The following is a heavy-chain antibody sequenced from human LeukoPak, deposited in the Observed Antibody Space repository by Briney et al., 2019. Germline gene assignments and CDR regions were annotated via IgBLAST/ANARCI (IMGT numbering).Heavy chain of an antibody. V-gene: IGHV3-7*01. J-gene: IGHJ5*02. Sequence: TGGSLRLSCAASGFTFSSYWMSWVRQAPGKGLEWVANIKQDGSEKYYVDSVKGRFTISRDNAKNSLYLQMNSLRAEATAVYYCARLLRFLEDNWFDPWGQGTLVTVSS. CDR2: IKQDGSEK. CDR3: ARLLRFLEDNWFDP. CDR1: GFTFSSYW. D-gene: IGHD3-3*01.